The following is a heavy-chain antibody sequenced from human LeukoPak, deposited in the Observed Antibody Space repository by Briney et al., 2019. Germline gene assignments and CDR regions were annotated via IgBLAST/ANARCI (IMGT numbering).Heavy chain of an antibody. Sequence: GGSLRLSCSASGFTFSSYAMRWVRQAPGKGLEYVSAISSNGGSTYYADSVKGRFTISRDNSKNTLYLQMSSLRAEDTAVYYCVKAASRGTTMIVVVGGFDYWGQGTLVTVSS. CDR2: ISSNGGST. CDR1: GFTFSSYA. D-gene: IGHD3-22*01. CDR3: VKAASRGTTMIVVVGGFDY. V-gene: IGHV3-64D*06. J-gene: IGHJ4*02.